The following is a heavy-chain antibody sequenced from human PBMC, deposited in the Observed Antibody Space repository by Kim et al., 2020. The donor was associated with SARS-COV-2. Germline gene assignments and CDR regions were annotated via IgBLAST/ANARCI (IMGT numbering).Heavy chain of an antibody. CDR1: GGSISSGGYY. V-gene: IGHV4-31*03. CDR2: IYYSGST. CDR3: ARDYYGSGSYYYYGMDV. J-gene: IGHJ6*02. D-gene: IGHD3-10*01. Sequence: SETLSLTCTVSGGSISSGGYYWSWIRQHPGKGLEWIGYIYYSGSTYYNPSLKSRVTISVDTSKNQFSLKLSSVTAADTAVYYCARDYYGSGSYYYYGMDVWGQGTTVTVSS.